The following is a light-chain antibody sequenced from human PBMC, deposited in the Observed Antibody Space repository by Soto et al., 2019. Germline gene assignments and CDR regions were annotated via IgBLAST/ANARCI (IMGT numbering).Light chain of an antibody. CDR1: QRISNY. V-gene: IGKV1-39*01. Sequence: IQMTQSPSSLSASVGDRVTITCRASQRISNYLNWYQQKPGKAPKLLIYAASNLQSGVPSRFSGSVSGTDFTLTISNLQPEDFATYYCQHTYGTPFTFGPGTKVDIK. J-gene: IGKJ3*01. CDR2: AAS. CDR3: QHTYGTPFT.